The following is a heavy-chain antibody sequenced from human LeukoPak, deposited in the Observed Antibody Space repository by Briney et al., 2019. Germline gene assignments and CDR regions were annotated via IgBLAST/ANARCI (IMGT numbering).Heavy chain of an antibody. Sequence: GRSLRLSCAASGFITSIYTMHWVRQAPGKGLEWVAVDGNSKSYADSVKGRLTISRDNSKSTLFLEMNSLRAEDTAVYYCATGLSGSDVLDIWGQGTMVTVSS. CDR1: GFITSIYT. CDR2: DGNSK. J-gene: IGHJ3*02. D-gene: IGHD1-26*01. V-gene: IGHV3-30-3*01. CDR3: ATGLSGSDVLDI.